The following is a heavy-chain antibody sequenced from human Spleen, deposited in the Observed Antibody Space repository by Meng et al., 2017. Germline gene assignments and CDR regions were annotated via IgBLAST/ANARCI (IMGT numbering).Heavy chain of an antibody. CDR1: GYAFTGYY. Sequence: ASVMVSCKASGYAFTGYYMHWLRRAPGQGLEWMGRIDPKSGDTHYAQRFQGRVTMTGDTSISTAYMELSGLRSEDTAVYYCARDNCSGGSCSSYYYYDGLDVWGQGTTVTVSS. CDR3: ARDNCSGGSCSSYYYYDGLDV. V-gene: IGHV1-2*06. D-gene: IGHD2-15*01. J-gene: IGHJ6*02. CDR2: IDPKSGDT.